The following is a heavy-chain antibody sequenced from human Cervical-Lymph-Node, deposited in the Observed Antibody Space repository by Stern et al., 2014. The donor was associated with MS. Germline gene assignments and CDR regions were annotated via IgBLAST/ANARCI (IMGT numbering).Heavy chain of an antibody. J-gene: IGHJ4*02. V-gene: IGHV3-7*01. Sequence: EDQLVESGGGLVQPGGSLRLSCAASGFSFSRHWMSWVRQAPGKGLEWVANIKPDGSERNHADSVKGRFTISIDNAENSLFLQMSSLRVDDTAVYYCAREYSWSGRDYWGQGTLVTVSS. CDR3: AREYSWSGRDY. CDR1: GFSFSRHW. D-gene: IGHD3-3*01. CDR2: IKPDGSER.